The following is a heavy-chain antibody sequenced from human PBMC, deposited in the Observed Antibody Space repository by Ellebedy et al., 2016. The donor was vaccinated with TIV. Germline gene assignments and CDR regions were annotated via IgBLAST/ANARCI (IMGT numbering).Heavy chain of an antibody. CDR3: ARHNPLYGDAFDY. CDR1: GGSISSADYY. J-gene: IGHJ4*02. CDR2: IYYSGNT. V-gene: IGHV4-30-4*01. Sequence: SETLSLTCTVSGGSISSADYYWTWIRQPPGKGLEWIGYIYYSGNTYFNPSLKSRVTLSIDTSKNQFSLNLSSVTAADTAVYYCARHNPLYGDAFDYWGQGTLVTVSS. D-gene: IGHD4-17*01.